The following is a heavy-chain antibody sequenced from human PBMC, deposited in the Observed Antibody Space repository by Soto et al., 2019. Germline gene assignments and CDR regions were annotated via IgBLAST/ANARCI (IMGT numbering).Heavy chain of an antibody. V-gene: IGHV2-5*02. Sequence: QITLKESGPALVKPTQTLTMTCTFSGFSLTSGVGVAWIRQPPGKALEWPALIYWDDDKRYSSSLKSRPTITKDTSKIQVVIIMTNMDPVDTATYYCAQKPLNTTCAFDPCGQGTLVTVSS. D-gene: IGHD1-1*01. J-gene: IGHJ5*02. CDR2: IYWDDDK. CDR1: GFSLTSGVG. CDR3: AQKPLNTTCAFDP.